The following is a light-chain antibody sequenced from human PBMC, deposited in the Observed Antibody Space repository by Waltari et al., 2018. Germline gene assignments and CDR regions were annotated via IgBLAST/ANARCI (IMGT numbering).Light chain of an antibody. Sequence: EIVLTQSPGTLSLSPGERATLYCRASQSVWMTLAWYQQKPGQAPRLLIYDASSRANGVPDRFSGSGSGTDFSLTISRLEPEDFAVYYCQKYGTLPATFGQGTTVEIK. J-gene: IGKJ1*01. CDR3: QKYGTLPAT. CDR1: QSVWMT. V-gene: IGKV3-20*01. CDR2: DAS.